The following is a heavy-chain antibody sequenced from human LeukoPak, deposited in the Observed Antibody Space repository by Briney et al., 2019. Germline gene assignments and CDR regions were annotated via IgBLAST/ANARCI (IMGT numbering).Heavy chain of an antibody. CDR1: GFTFSIYV. J-gene: IGHJ5*02. CDR2: LSGRGGNS. CDR3: ARDPRNVGLAP. Sequence: GGSLRLSCAASGFTFSIYVTSWVRQAPGKGLEWVSTLSGRGGNSYYADSVKGRFTISRDNVKNTLYLQMNSLRVEDTAVYYCARDPRNVGLAPWGQGTLVTVSS. D-gene: IGHD2-15*01. V-gene: IGHV3-23*01.